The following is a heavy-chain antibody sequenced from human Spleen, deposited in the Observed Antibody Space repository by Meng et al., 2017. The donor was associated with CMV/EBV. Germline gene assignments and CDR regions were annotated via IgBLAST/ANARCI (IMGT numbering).Heavy chain of an antibody. CDR2: IHPGDSET. CDR1: GYTFTTDW. CDR3: ASGAGDY. J-gene: IGHJ4*02. V-gene: IGHV5-51*01. Sequence: SLKISCQASGYTFTTDWIAWVRQMPGKGLEWVGVIHPGDSETTYSPSFEGQVTFSADKSISTVYLHWTSLRASDTAMYYCASGAGDYWGQGTLVTVS. D-gene: IGHD1-26*01.